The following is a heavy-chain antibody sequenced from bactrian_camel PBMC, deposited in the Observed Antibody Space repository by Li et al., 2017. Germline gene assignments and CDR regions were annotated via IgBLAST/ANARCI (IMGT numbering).Heavy chain of an antibody. CDR1: RYTYDTNC. CDR2: IFTSGSGI. V-gene: IGHV3S1*01. Sequence: HVQLVESGGGSVQAGGSLRLSCVTSRYTYDTNCMGWFRQAPGKEREGVATIFTSGSGIYYADSVKGRFIISHDNANDIIHLQMNNLTTEDTAMYSCAAVRLEGCYDGGWLPQIHGDFKYWGQGTQVTVS. CDR3: AAVRLEGCYDGGWLPQIHGDFKY. D-gene: IGHD2*01. J-gene: IGHJ4*01.